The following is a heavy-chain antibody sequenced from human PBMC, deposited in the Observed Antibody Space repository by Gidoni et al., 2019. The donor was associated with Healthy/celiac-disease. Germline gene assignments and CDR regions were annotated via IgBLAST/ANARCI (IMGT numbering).Heavy chain of an antibody. CDR2: SYYSGST. Sequence: LEWLGSSYYSGSTYYNPALKSRVTISVETSQHQFSLKLSSVTAADAAVYYCARDRLLWFGELPDPRSPLDPWGQGTLVTVCS. D-gene: IGHD3-10*01. V-gene: IGHV4-39*07. CDR3: ARDRLLWFGELPDPRSPLDP. J-gene: IGHJ5*02.